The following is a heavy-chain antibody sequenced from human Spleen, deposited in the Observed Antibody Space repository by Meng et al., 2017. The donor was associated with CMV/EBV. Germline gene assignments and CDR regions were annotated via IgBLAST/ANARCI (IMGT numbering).Heavy chain of an antibody. D-gene: IGHD2-15*01. CDR3: ARDRGYCGGNSCYSFNWFDS. CDR1: GYY. Sequence: GYYIHWVRQAPGQGLEWMGRINPNSGGTDYAQKFQGMVTLTRDTSVSTVYMELNGLRSDDTAVYYCARDRGYCGGNSCYSFNWFDSWGQGTLVTVSS. J-gene: IGHJ5*01. CDR2: INPNSGGT. V-gene: IGHV1-2*06.